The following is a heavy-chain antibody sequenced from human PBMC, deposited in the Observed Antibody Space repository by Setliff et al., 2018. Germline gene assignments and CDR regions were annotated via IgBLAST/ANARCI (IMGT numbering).Heavy chain of an antibody. D-gene: IGHD5-12*01. V-gene: IGHV3-66*01. CDR3: AGCGYGQYYAMDV. CDR2: IYTGGST. Sequence: GGCLRLSCAASGFTFSSYWMHWVRQAPGKGLEWVSVIYTGGSTYYAHSVKGRFTISRDDSNNTLYLQMKSMRAEDTAVYYCAGCGYGQYYAMDVWGKGTTVTVSS. CDR1: GFTFSSYW. J-gene: IGHJ6*04.